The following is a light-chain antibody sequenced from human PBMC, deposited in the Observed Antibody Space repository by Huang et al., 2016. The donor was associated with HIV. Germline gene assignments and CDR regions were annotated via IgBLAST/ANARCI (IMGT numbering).Light chain of an antibody. CDR3: QQYNNWPRT. CDR2: CVS. V-gene: IGKV3-15*01. CDR1: QSVTGN. Sequence: EIVMTQSPATLSVSPGERATLSCRASQSVTGNLAWYQQKPGQAPRLLIYCVSTRATGNAARFNASGSGTEFTLTINSLQSEDFAVYYCQQYNNWPRTFGPGTKVDVK. J-gene: IGKJ3*01.